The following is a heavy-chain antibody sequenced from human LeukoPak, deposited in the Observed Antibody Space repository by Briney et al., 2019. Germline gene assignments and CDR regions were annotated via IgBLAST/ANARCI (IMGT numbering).Heavy chain of an antibody. J-gene: IGHJ6*02. CDR1: GFTVSSNY. Sequence: GGSLRLSCAASGFTVSSNYMSWVRQAPGKGLEWVSVIYSGGSTYYADSVKGRFTISRDNSKNTQYLQMNSLRAEDTAVYYCARDRVPPDYYYGMDVWGQGTTVTVSS. V-gene: IGHV3-53*01. CDR2: IYSGGST. CDR3: ARDRVPPDYYYGMDV.